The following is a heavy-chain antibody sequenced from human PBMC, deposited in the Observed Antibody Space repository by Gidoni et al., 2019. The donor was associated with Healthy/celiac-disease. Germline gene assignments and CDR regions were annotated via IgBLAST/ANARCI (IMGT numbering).Heavy chain of an antibody. CDR3: ARRGDGYNPGWYFDL. CDR2: ISSSSSYT. CDR1: GFTFRDYY. D-gene: IGHD3-10*01. Sequence: QVQLVASGGGLVKPGGSLRLSCAASGFTFRDYYMSWISQAPGKGLEWVSYISSSSSYTNYADSVKGRFTISRDNAKNSLYLQMNSLRAEDTAVYYCARRGDGYNPGWYFDLWGRGTLVTVSS. J-gene: IGHJ2*01. V-gene: IGHV3-11*06.